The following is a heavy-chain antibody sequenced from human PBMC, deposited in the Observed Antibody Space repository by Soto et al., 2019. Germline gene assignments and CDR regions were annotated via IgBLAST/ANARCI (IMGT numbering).Heavy chain of an antibody. V-gene: IGHV3-13*01. J-gene: IGHJ4*02. CDR2: IGTAGDT. Sequence: GGSLRLSCAASGFTFSSYDMHWVRQATGKGLEWVSAIGTAGDTYYPGSVKGRFTTSRENAKNSLYLQMNSLRAEDTAVYYCARTPGYGSGSHDALDYWGQGTLVTVSS. D-gene: IGHD3-10*01. CDR3: ARTPGYGSGSHDALDY. CDR1: GFTFSSYD.